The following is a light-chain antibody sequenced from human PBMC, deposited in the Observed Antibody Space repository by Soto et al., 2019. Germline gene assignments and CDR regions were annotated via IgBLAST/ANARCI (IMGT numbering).Light chain of an antibody. Sequence: EIVLTQSPATLSSSPGERATLSCRASQSVSSYLAWYQQKPGQAPRLLIYDASTRQTGIPARFSGSGSGTDFTLTISSLEPEDFAVYYCQQHSNWPFTFGQGTRLEIK. CDR3: QQHSNWPFT. J-gene: IGKJ5*01. CDR2: DAS. V-gene: IGKV3-11*01. CDR1: QSVSSY.